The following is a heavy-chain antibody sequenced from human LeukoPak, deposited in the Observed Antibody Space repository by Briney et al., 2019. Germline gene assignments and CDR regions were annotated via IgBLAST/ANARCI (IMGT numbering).Heavy chain of an antibody. CDR1: GFTFTSIA. Sequence: GGSLRLSCAASGFTFTSIAMTWVRQAPGKGLEWVSYISSSSSYTNYADSVKGRFTISRDNAKNSLYLQMNSLRAEDTAVYYCARIGGYCSSTSCYPYWFDPWGQGTLVTVSS. D-gene: IGHD2-2*03. CDR2: ISSSSSYT. J-gene: IGHJ5*02. CDR3: ARIGGYCSSTSCYPYWFDP. V-gene: IGHV3-21*05.